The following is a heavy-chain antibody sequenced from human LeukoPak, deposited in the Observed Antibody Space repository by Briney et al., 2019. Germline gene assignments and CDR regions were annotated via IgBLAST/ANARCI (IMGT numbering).Heavy chain of an antibody. D-gene: IGHD2-15*01. J-gene: IGHJ5*02. CDR1: GFTFSSYS. V-gene: IGHV3-48*01. CDR3: ARVRGVEAT. CDR2: ISSSSSTI. Sequence: PGGSLRLSCAASGFTFSSYSMTWVRQAPGKGLEWVSYISSSSSTIYYADSVKGRFTISRDNAKNSLYLQMNSLRAEDTAVYYCARVRGVEATWGQGTLVTVSS.